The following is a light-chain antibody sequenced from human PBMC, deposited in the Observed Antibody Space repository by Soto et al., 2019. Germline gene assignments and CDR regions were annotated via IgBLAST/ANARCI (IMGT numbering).Light chain of an antibody. V-gene: IGKV1-5*01. CDR3: QHNTAFT. Sequence: DIQMTQSRSTLAASVGDTVTMTCRSSSNWLAWYQKKPGKDPKLLIYDVSNLERGVQPRFSGSTSGAESTITIIGLQPDDLGTYYCQHNTAFTFGQVTKVDIK. CDR2: DVS. CDR1: SSSNW. J-gene: IGKJ2*01.